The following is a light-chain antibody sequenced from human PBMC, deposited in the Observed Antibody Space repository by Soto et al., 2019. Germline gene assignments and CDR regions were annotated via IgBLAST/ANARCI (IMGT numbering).Light chain of an antibody. V-gene: IGKV3D-20*01. Sequence: DIVLTQSPATLSLSHGERATLSCGASQSVPSTYLAWYQRKPGLAPRLLIYDASSRATGIPDRFSGSGSGTDFTHTISRLEPEDFAVYFCQQYGSSITCGQGTRL. J-gene: IGKJ5*01. CDR3: QQYGSSIT. CDR1: QSVPSTY. CDR2: DAS.